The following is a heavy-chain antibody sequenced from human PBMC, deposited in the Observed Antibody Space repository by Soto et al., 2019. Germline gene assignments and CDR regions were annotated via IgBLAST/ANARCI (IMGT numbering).Heavy chain of an antibody. V-gene: IGHV3-23*01. J-gene: IGHJ4*02. Sequence: GGSLRLSCAASGFTFSSYAMSWVRQAPGKGLEWVSAISGSGGSTYYADSVKGRFTISRDNSKNTLYLQMNSLRAEDTAVYYCAKEGQSPKPVVAATPFDYWGQGTLVTVSS. CDR2: ISGSGGST. D-gene: IGHD2-15*01. CDR3: AKEGQSPKPVVAATPFDY. CDR1: GFTFSSYA.